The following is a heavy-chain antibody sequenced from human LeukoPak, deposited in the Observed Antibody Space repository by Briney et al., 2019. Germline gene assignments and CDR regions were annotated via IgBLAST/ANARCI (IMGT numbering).Heavy chain of an antibody. CDR2: INEDGSEK. J-gene: IGHJ3*02. CDR1: GFTFSRYW. D-gene: IGHD2/OR15-2a*01. Sequence: GGSLRLSCAASGFTFSRYWMSWVRQAPGKGLEWVANINEDGSEKYDVDSVKGRFTISRDNANNLLYLQMNSLRADDTAVYYCARKNIVFDIWGQGTLVTVSS. CDR3: ARKNIVFDI. V-gene: IGHV3-7*01.